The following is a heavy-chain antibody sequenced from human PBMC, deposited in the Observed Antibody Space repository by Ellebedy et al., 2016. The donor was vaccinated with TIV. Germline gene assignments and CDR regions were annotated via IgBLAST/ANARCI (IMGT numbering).Heavy chain of an antibody. J-gene: IGHJ2*01. D-gene: IGHD1-14*01. CDR2: SFMGGST. CDR3: ARLRQSRDRSHWYFDL. CDR1: GGSFSSYY. V-gene: IGHV4-4*07. Sequence: SETLSLTXTVSGGSFSSYYWSWIRQAAGKGLEWIGRSFMGGSTTYNPSLKNRVTMSVDASTTQLSLNLSSVTAADTAVYFCARLRQSRDRSHWYFDLWGRGTLVTVSS.